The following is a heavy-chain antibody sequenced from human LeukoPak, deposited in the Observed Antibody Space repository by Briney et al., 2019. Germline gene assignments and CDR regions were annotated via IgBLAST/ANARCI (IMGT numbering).Heavy chain of an antibody. CDR3: ARRGGSYPEYFDS. D-gene: IGHD1-26*01. CDR2: IYPGDSNT. Sequence: PGESLKISCKGSGCRFTSYWIGWVRQMPGKGLEWMGIIYPGDSNTRYSPSFQVQVTISADKSISTAYLQWSSLKASDTAMYYCARRGGSYPEYFDSWGQGTLVTVSS. CDR1: GCRFTSYW. J-gene: IGHJ4*02. V-gene: IGHV5-51*01.